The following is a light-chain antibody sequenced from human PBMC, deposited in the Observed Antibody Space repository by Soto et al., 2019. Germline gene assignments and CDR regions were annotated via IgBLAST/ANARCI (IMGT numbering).Light chain of an antibody. CDR1: SSDIGANNY. CDR2: DVS. CDR3: SSFTCSSTF. Sequence: QSALTQPASVAGSPGQSITISCTGTSSDIGANNYVSWYQQHPGKAPKLMIYDVSDRASGASSRFSGSKSGNTASLTISGLLSEDEDDYYCSSFTCSSTFFGTGTKLTVL. J-gene: IGLJ1*01. V-gene: IGLV2-14*03.